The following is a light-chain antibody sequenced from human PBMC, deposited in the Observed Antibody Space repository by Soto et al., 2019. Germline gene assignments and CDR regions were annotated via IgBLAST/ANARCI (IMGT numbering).Light chain of an antibody. J-gene: IGLJ1*01. CDR1: SSNIGAGYD. V-gene: IGLV1-40*01. CDR3: QSYDSSLSAYYV. Sequence: QSVLTQPPSVSGAPGQRVTISCTGSSSNIGAGYDVNWYQQLPGTAPKLLIFGDSNRPSGVPDRFSGSKSGTSASLAITGLQAADEADYYCQSYDSSLSAYYVFGTGTKLTVL. CDR2: GDS.